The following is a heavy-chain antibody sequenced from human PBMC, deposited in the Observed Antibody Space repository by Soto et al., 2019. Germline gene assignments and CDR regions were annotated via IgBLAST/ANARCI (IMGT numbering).Heavy chain of an antibody. CDR3: ARDILLWFGELPPRAHDAFDI. D-gene: IGHD3-10*01. CDR2: INYSGST. J-gene: IGHJ3*02. CDR1: GGSISSGGYF. V-gene: IGHV4-31*03. Sequence: QVQLQESGPGLVKPSQTLSLTCTVSGGSISSGGYFWSWIRQQPGKGLEWIGDINYSGSTYSNPSLKSRVSISVATSKTQFSLKLSSVTAADTAVYYCARDILLWFGELPPRAHDAFDIWGQGTMVTVSS.